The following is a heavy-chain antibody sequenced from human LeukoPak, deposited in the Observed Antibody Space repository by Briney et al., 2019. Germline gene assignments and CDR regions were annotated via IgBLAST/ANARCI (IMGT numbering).Heavy chain of an antibody. CDR1: GFTFSDYY. Sequence: GGSLRLSCAASGFTFSDYYMSWIRQAPGKGLEWVSYISSSSSYTNYADFVKGRFTISRDNAKNSLYLQMNSLRAEDTAVYYCARDFGANNWFDPWGQGTLVTVSS. V-gene: IGHV3-11*06. J-gene: IGHJ5*02. D-gene: IGHD3-10*01. CDR2: ISSSSSYT. CDR3: ARDFGANNWFDP.